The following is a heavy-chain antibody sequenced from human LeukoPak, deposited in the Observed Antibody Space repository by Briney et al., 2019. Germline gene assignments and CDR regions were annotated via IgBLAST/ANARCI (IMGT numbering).Heavy chain of an antibody. D-gene: IGHD3-22*01. CDR1: GGTFSSYA. Sequence: SVKVSCKASGGTFSSYAISWVRQAPGQGLEWMGGIIPIFGTANYAQKFQSRVTITADESTSTAYMELSSLRSEDTAVYYCAREDGGMNYYDSSGYYGPFDYWGQGTLVAVSS. J-gene: IGHJ4*02. V-gene: IGHV1-69*13. CDR2: IIPIFGTA. CDR3: AREDGGMNYYDSSGYYGPFDY.